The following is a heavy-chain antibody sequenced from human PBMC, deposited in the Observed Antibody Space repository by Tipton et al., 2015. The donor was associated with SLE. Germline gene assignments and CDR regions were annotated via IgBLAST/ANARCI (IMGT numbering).Heavy chain of an antibody. CDR3: ARLAGYCSGGSCSEYFQH. D-gene: IGHD2-15*01. CDR1: GGSISSSSYY. Sequence: TLFLTCTVSGGSISSSSYYWGWIRQPPGKGLEWIGSIYYSGSTYYNPSLKSRVTISVDTSKSQFSLKLSSVTAADTAVYYCARLAGYCSGGSCSEYFQHWGQGTLVTVSS. J-gene: IGHJ1*01. CDR2: IYYSGST. V-gene: IGHV4-39*07.